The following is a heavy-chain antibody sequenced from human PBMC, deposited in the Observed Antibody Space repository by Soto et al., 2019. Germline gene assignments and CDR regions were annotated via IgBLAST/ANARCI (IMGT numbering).Heavy chain of an antibody. CDR1: DSTFDSHA. D-gene: IGHD2-15*01. Sequence: EVQLLESGGGLVQPGGSLRLSCAAADSTFDSHAMSWVRRAPGKGLEWVSSITGGGDITYYADSVKGRFTISRDNFKNTLYLQMHSLRGEDTAVYYCVRASCGDTCYYRIDYWGQGTLVTVSS. J-gene: IGHJ4*02. CDR3: VRASCGDTCYYRIDY. V-gene: IGHV3-23*01. CDR2: ITGGGDIT.